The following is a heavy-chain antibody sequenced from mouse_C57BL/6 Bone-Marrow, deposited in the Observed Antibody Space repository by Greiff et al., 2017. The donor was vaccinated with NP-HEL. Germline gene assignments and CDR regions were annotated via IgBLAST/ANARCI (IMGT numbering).Heavy chain of an antibody. Sequence: VQLQQSGPVLARPGASVKMSCKTSGYTFTSYWMHWVKQRPGQGLEWIGAIYPGNSDTSYNQKFKGKAKLTAGTSASTAYMELSSLTNEDSAVYYCTWFAYWGQGTLVTVSA. J-gene: IGHJ3*01. CDR2: IYPGNSDT. CDR3: TWFAY. V-gene: IGHV1-5*01. CDR1: GYTFTSYW.